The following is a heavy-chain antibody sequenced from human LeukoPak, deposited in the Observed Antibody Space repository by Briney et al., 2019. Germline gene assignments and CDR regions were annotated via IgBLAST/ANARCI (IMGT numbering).Heavy chain of an antibody. CDR3: ARFTGYSYYFDY. J-gene: IGHJ4*02. Sequence: GGSLRLSCAASGFTVSSDFMGWVRQPPGKGLEWVSLIHSGGDTYYADSVKGRFTISRDNSKNTLYLQMNSLRAEDTAVYYCARFTGYSYYFDYWGQGTLVTVSS. CDR1: GFTVSSDF. V-gene: IGHV3-53*01. CDR2: IHSGGDT. D-gene: IGHD3-9*01.